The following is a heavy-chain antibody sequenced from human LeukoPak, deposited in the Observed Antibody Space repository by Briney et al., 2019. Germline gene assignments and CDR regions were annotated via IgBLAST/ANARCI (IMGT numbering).Heavy chain of an antibody. D-gene: IGHD2-15*01. CDR3: ARDRRYCSGGSCGGHSAFDI. CDR1: GFTFSSYA. CDR2: ISYDGSNK. J-gene: IGHJ3*02. Sequence: GGSLRLSCAASGFTFSSYAMHWVRQAPGKGLEWVAVISYDGSNKYYADSVKGRFTISRDNAKNSLYLQMNSLRAEDTAVYYCARDRRYCSGGSCGGHSAFDIWGQGTMVTVSS. V-gene: IGHV3-30-3*01.